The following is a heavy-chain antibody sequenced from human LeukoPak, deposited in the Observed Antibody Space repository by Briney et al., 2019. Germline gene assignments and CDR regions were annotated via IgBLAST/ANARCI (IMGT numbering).Heavy chain of an antibody. J-gene: IGHJ2*01. CDR2: VSTGGTT. D-gene: IGHD5-24*01. Sequence: PSETLSLTCTVSGGSISSGSYYWSWIRQPAGKRLEWIGRVSTGGTTNYNPSLKSRVTILVDTSKNQFSLKLSSVTAADTAVYYCARGCRDGYSNYWYFDLWGRGTLVTASS. CDR3: ARGCRDGYSNYWYFDL. CDR1: GGSISSGSYY. V-gene: IGHV4-61*02.